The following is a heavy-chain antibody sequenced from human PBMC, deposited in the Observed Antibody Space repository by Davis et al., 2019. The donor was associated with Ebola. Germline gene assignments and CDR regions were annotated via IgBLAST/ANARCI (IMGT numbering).Heavy chain of an antibody. CDR1: GYSFTNLW. CDR2: IYPGDSDT. D-gene: IGHD5-12*01. J-gene: IGHJ5*02. CDR3: ARRYSGYDYGEGLGWFDP. V-gene: IGHV5-51*01. Sequence: GESLKISCQGSGYSFTNLWIAWVRQMPGKGLEWMGIIYPGDSDTIYSPSVQGQVTISADKSISTAYLQWSSLKASDTAMYYCARRYSGYDYGEGLGWFDPWGQGTLVTVSS.